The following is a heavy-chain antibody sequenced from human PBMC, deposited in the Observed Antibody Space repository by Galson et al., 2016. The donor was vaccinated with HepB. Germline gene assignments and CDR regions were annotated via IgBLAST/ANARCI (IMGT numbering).Heavy chain of an antibody. CDR2: ISSNAYGGTT. V-gene: IGHV3-49*03. Sequence: SLRLSCAASGFTFSDHAMSWFRQAPGKGLEWVGFISSNAYGGTTEFAASVKDRFTISRDDSKSIAYLQMNSLKIEDTAVYYCTDGGGIAAAARGLNHCGQGTLVTVSS. J-gene: IGHJ5*02. D-gene: IGHD6-13*01. CDR1: GFTFSDHA. CDR3: TDGGGIAAAARGLNH.